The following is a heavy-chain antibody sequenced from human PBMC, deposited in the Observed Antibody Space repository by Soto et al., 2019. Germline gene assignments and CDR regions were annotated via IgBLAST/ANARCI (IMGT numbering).Heavy chain of an antibody. CDR2: INHSGST. V-gene: IGHV4-34*01. D-gene: IGHD2-2*02. CDR1: GGSFSGYY. J-gene: IGHJ5*02. CDR3: ARGKGYCSSTSCYTPWFDP. Sequence: XEALYLTCAVYGGSFSGYYWSWIRQPPGKGLEWIGEINHSGSTNYNPSLKSRVTISVDTSKNQFSLKLSSVTAADTAVYYCARGKGYCSSTSCYTPWFDPWGQGTLVTVS.